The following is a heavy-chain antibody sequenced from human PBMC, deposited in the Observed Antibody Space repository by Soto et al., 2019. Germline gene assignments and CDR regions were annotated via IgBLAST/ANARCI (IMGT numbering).Heavy chain of an antibody. Sequence: QVQLVQSGAEVKKPGSSVKVSCKASGGTFSSYAISWVRQAPGQGLEWMGGIIPIFGTANYAQKFQGRVTITADESTSTAYMERSSLRSEDTAVYYCACIAVAGTYYYYGMDVWGQGTTVTVSS. V-gene: IGHV1-69*01. J-gene: IGHJ6*02. CDR1: GGTFSSYA. CDR3: ACIAVAGTYYYYGMDV. CDR2: IIPIFGTA. D-gene: IGHD6-19*01.